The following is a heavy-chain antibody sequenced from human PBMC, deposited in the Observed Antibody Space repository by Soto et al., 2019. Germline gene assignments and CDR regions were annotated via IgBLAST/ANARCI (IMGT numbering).Heavy chain of an antibody. CDR3: ARDDGVKN. D-gene: IGHD3-16*01. V-gene: IGHV3-53*01. J-gene: IGHJ4*02. CDR2: IYSGGNT. Sequence: GGSLRLSCAASGFTVSSSYMSWVRQAPGKWLEWVLVIYSGGNTYYADSVKGRFTISRDNSKNTLYLQMNSLRAEDTAVYYCARDDGVKNWGQGTLVNVSS. CDR1: GFTVSSSY.